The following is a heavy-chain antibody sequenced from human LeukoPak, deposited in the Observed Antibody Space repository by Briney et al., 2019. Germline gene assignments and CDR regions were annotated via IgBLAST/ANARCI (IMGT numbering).Heavy chain of an antibody. Sequence: ASVKVSCKASGYTFTGYYMHWVRQAPGQGLEWMGWINPNSGGTSYAQKFQGRVTMTRDTSISTAYMELSRLRSDDTAVYYCARSGSNFDSSGYIDWGQGTLVTVPS. D-gene: IGHD3-22*01. J-gene: IGHJ4*02. CDR1: GYTFTGYY. CDR2: INPNSGGT. CDR3: ARSGSNFDSSGYID. V-gene: IGHV1-2*02.